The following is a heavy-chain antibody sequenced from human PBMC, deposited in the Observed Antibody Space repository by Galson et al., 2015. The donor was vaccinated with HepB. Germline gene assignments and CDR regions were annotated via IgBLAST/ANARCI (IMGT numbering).Heavy chain of an antibody. Sequence: SLRLSCAASGFTFSSYEMNWVRQAPGKGLEWVATISGGGGNTYYADSVKGRFAISRDNTKNTLHLQMNSLGAEDTAVYYCAQDAGTQHLYFDLWGRGTLVTVSS. D-gene: IGHD1-26*01. CDR1: GFTFSSYE. J-gene: IGHJ2*01. CDR3: AQDAGTQHLYFDL. V-gene: IGHV3-23*01. CDR2: ISGGGGNT.